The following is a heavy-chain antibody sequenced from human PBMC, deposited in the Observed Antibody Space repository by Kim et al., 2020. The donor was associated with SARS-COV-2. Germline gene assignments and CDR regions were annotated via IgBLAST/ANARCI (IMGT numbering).Heavy chain of an antibody. CDR3: AKGPFDN. CDR2: ISGSRDAT. V-gene: IGHV3-48*02. CDR1: GFSITKED. Sequence: GGSLRLSCAVSGFSITKEDMNWVRQAPGKGLEWISYISGSRDATYYADSVKGRFTISRDIAKNSQSLQMSSLRDEDTAVYYCAKGPFDNWGQGILVTVSS. D-gene: IGHD3-9*01. J-gene: IGHJ4*02.